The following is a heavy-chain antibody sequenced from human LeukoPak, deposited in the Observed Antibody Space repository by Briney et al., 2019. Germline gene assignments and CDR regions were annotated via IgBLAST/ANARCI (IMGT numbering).Heavy chain of an antibody. D-gene: IGHD3-22*01. V-gene: IGHV3-7*01. CDR3: ARVSYDSSEDY. CDR1: GFTFSSYW. J-gene: IGHJ4*02. CDR2: IKQDGSEE. Sequence: GGSLRLSCAASGFTFSSYWMSWVRQAPGKGLEWVANIKQDGSEEYYVDSVKGRFTISRDNAKNSLYLQMNSLRAEDTAVYYCARVSYDSSEDYWGQGTLVTVSS.